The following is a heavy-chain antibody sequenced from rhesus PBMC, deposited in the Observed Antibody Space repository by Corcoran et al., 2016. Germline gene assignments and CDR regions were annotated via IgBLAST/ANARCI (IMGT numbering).Heavy chain of an antibody. J-gene: IGHJ3*01. D-gene: IGHD1-1-1*01. CDR1: GGSIRGDYG. CDR2: IFSSNGTT. V-gene: IGHV4S7*01. CDR3: ARDTGLAAPGALDC. Sequence: QVQLQESGPGLLKSSETLSLTCAVSGGSIRGDYGWGWILQPPGKGREWIGSIFSSNGTTYYNPPLKSRVTSSTYTSKNQFSLRLNSGTAADTAVYYCARDTGLAAPGALDCWGKGLRVNVSS.